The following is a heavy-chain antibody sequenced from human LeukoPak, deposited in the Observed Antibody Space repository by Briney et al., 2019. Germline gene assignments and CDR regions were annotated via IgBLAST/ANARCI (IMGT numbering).Heavy chain of an antibody. Sequence: SETLSLTCTVSGGSISSGDYYWSWIRQPPGKGLEWIGYIYYSGSTYYNPSLKSRVTISVDTSKNQFSLKLSSVTAADTAVYYCARVCFGRATVVTGGWFDPWGQGTLVTVSS. V-gene: IGHV4-30-4*01. CDR3: ARVCFGRATVVTGGWFDP. CDR2: IYYSGST. D-gene: IGHD4-23*01. CDR1: GGSISSGDYY. J-gene: IGHJ5*02.